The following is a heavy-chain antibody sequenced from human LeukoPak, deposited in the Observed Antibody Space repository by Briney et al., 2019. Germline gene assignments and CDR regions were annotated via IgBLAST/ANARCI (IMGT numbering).Heavy chain of an antibody. V-gene: IGHV4-59*01. Sequence: SETLSHTRTISGGSTSRYFGSWMRRPPGEGLEWIGYLQNSGSTYYNPPLKSRVTISVDTSNNHFSLTLSCVTAADTAVYYCARGFYSYGSYFDYWGQGTLVTVSS. CDR1: GGSTSRYF. J-gene: IGHJ4*02. D-gene: IGHD5-18*01. CDR2: LQNSGST. CDR3: ARGFYSYGSYFDY.